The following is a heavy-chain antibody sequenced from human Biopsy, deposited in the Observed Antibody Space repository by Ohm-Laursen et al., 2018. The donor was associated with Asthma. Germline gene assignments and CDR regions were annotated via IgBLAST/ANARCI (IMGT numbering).Heavy chain of an antibody. D-gene: IGHD5-24*01. J-gene: IGHJ4*02. V-gene: IGHV4-30-2*01. CDR1: GGSISSGGYS. CDR2: IYHSGST. CDR3: ARVKDGYNFDY. Sequence: QTLSLTCAVSGGSISSGGYSWSWIRQPPGKGLEWIGYIYHSGSTYYNPSLKSRVTISVDSSKNQFSLKLSSVTAADTAVYYCARVKDGYNFDYWGQGTLVTVPS.